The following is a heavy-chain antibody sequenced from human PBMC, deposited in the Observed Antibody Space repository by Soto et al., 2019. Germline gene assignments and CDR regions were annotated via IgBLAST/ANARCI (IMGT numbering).Heavy chain of an antibody. CDR2: VYYTGDT. V-gene: IGHV4-59*08. CDR1: SGPDRSHN. J-gene: IGHJ6*02. D-gene: IGHD4-17*01. CDR3: VRQGIDYLHGLVDV. Sequence: QVQLQQSGPRLVKPSETLSLTCTVSSGPDRSHNWGWIRQPPGRGLEWIGYVYYTGDTAYNPSLSGRVTISADTSTNDISLPLNSVTAADTAVYYCVRQGIDYLHGLVDVWGQGTTVSVSS.